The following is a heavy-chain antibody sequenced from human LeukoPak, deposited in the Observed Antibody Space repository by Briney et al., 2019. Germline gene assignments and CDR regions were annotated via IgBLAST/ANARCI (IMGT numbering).Heavy chain of an antibody. CDR1: GFRFSDFS. J-gene: IGHJ4*02. D-gene: IGHD3-3*01. CDR2: ISSSGSPI. Sequence: GGSLRLSCAASGFRFSDFSMNWVRQAPGKGLEWISYISSSGSPIYYADSVKGRFTISRDNAKNSLYLQMNSLRAEDTAVYYCARDSPNYDFWSGYLGYWGQGTLVTVSS. CDR3: ARDSPNYDFWSGYLGY. V-gene: IGHV3-48*04.